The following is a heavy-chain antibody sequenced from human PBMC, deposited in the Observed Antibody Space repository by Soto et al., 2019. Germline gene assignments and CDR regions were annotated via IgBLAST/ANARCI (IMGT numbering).Heavy chain of an antibody. CDR3: AKGSASARPYYFDC. D-gene: IGHD6-6*01. Sequence: PGGSLRLSCAASGFTFSSYVMSWVRQAPGKGLEWVSAITGGSDSTYYADSVQGRFTVSRDNSKNTLYLQMNSLRAEDTAVYYCAKGSASARPYYFDCWGRGTLVTVSS. J-gene: IGHJ4*02. CDR1: GFTFSSYV. V-gene: IGHV3-23*01. CDR2: ITGGSDST.